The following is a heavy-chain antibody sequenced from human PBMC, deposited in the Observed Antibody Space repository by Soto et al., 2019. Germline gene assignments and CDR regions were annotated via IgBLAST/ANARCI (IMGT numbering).Heavy chain of an antibody. J-gene: IGHJ6*02. Sequence: GGSLRLSCAASGLTFSSYSMNWVRQPPGKGLEWVSYISSSSSTIYYADSVKGRFTISRDNAKNSLYLQMNSLRAEDTAVYYCAFGEESRYYYYGMDVWGQGTTVTVSS. CDR3: AFGEESRYYYYGMDV. CDR1: GLTFSSYS. CDR2: ISSSSSTI. D-gene: IGHD3-10*01. V-gene: IGHV3-48*01.